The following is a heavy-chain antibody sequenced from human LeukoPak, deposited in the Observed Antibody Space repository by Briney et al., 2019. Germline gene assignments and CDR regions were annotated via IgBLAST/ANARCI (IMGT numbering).Heavy chain of an antibody. V-gene: IGHV1-8*01. CDR2: MNPNTGRT. CDR3: ARLAETPDYYSNGGYFYLGY. CDR1: RYTFTSYD. Sequence: ASVKVSCKASRYTFTSYDINWVREAAGQGLEWMGWMNPNTGRTGYAQKFQGRVAMTRDTSITTAYMELTSLTYEDAAVYYCARLAETPDYYSNGGYFYLGYWGQGTPVTVSS. J-gene: IGHJ4*02. D-gene: IGHD3-22*01.